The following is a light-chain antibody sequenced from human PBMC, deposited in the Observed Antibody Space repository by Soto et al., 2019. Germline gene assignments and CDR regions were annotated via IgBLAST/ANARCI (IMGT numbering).Light chain of an antibody. J-gene: IGLJ3*02. Sequence: FMLTQPHSVSESPGKTVTISCTRSSGSIATNYVQWYQQRPGSAPTTVIYEDNQRPSGVPDRFSGSIDSSSNSASLTISGLKTEDEADYYCQSYGVFGGGTKLTVL. V-gene: IGLV6-57*03. CDR1: SGSIATNY. CDR2: EDN. CDR3: QSYGV.